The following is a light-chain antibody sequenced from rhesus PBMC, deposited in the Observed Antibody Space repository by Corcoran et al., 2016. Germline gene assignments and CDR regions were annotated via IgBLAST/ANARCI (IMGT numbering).Light chain of an antibody. CDR2: EGA. CDR3: SSYRSGSGLYV. V-gene: IGLV2S7*01. CDR1: SSGSDPYDY. Sequence: QSALTQPASVSGSPGQSITISCIGISSGSDPYDYVSWYQHHPGKAPKVLIYEGAYRPSGVSHRFSGTKSGDTASLTISGLQAEDEADYYCSSYRSGSGLYVFGTGTKVTVL. J-gene: IGLJ6*01.